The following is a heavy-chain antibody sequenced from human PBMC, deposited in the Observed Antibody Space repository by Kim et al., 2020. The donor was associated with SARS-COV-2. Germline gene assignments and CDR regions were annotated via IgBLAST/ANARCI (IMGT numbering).Heavy chain of an antibody. CDR3: ARHMENYYYYYIDV. J-gene: IGHJ6*03. D-gene: IGHD3-10*01. V-gene: IGHV4-39*01. CDR1: GDAISNSDSY. Sequence: SETLSLTCTVSGDAISNSDSYWAWIRQPPGKGLEWIGTLSSSGIPYYNPSLKSRVAISVDTSKKQFSLKLSAVTAADTAVYFCARHMENYYYYYIDVWG. CDR2: LSSSGIP.